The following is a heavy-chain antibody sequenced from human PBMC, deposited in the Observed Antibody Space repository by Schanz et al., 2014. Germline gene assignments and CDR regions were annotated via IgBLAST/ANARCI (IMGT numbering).Heavy chain of an antibody. Sequence: EVQLVESGGGLVQPGGSLRLSCAASQFTFSAYAMNWVRQAPGKGLQWVSYISSGSFTSYYADSLKGRFTISRDDAKNTLYLQRNRLKDEDTAVYYCARGPGAATYTHVDSWGQGTLVTVSS. J-gene: IGHJ5*01. CDR3: ARGPGAATYTHVDS. CDR2: ISSGSFTS. V-gene: IGHV3-48*02. CDR1: QFTFSAYA. D-gene: IGHD4-4*01.